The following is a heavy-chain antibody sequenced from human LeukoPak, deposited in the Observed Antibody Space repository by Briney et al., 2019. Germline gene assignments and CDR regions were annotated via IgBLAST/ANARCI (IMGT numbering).Heavy chain of an antibody. CDR1: GYTFTSYY. Sequence: ASVKVSCKASGYTFTSYYMHWVRQAPGQGLEWMRIINPSGGSTSYAQKFQGRVTMTRDMSTSTVYMELSSLRSEDTAVYYCARDILRRWLQRGSDYMDVWGKGTTVTVSS. CDR2: INPSGGST. V-gene: IGHV1-46*01. J-gene: IGHJ6*03. D-gene: IGHD5-24*01. CDR3: ARDILRRWLQRGSDYMDV.